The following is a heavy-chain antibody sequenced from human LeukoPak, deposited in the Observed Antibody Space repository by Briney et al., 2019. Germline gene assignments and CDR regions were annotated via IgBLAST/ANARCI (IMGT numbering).Heavy chain of an antibody. V-gene: IGHV4-59*01. D-gene: IGHD3-22*01. CDR2: IYYIGST. CDR1: GGSINNYY. CDR3: VYDSSGYYYNFDY. Sequence: SETLSLTCTVSGGSINNYYWSWIRQPPGKGLEWIGYIYYIGSTNYNPSLKSRVTMSVDTSKNQFSLKLSSVTAADTAVYYCVYDSSGYYYNFDYWGQGILVTVSS. J-gene: IGHJ4*02.